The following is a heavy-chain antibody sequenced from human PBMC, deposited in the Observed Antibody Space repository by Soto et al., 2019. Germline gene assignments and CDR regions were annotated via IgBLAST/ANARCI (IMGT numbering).Heavy chain of an antibody. CDR3: ARHPERYYYDSSGYNNWFDP. CDR1: GGTFSSYA. V-gene: IGHV1-69*01. CDR2: IIPIFGTA. J-gene: IGHJ5*02. Sequence: QVQLVQSGAEVKKPGSSVKVSCKASGGTFSSYAISRVRQAPGQGLEWMGGIIPIFGTANYAQKFQGRVTITADESTSTAYMELSSLRSEDTAVYYCARHPERYYYDSSGYNNWFDPWGQGTLVTVSS. D-gene: IGHD3-22*01.